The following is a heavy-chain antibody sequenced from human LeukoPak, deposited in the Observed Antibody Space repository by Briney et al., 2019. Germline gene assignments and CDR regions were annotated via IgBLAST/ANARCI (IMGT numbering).Heavy chain of an antibody. J-gene: IGHJ4*02. CDR3: ARAGMLWFGELLALDY. D-gene: IGHD3-10*01. CDR1: GFTFSSYA. V-gene: IGHV3-30-3*01. CDR2: ISYDGSNK. Sequence: PGGSLRLSCAASGFTFSSYAMHWVRQAPGKGLEWVAVISYDGSNKYYADSVKGRFTISRDNSKNTLYLQMNSLRAEDTAVYYCARAGMLWFGELLALDYWGQGTLVTVSS.